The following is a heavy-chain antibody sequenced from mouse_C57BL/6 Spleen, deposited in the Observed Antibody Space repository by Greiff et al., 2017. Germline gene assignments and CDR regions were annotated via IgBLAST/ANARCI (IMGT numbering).Heavy chain of an antibody. CDR3: VRSGYYAMDY. Sequence: QVQLQQPGAELVMPGASVKLSCKASGYTFTSYWMHWVKQRPGQGLEWIGEIDPSDSYTNYNQKFKGKSTLTVDKSSSTAYMQLSSVTSEDSAVYCCVRSGYYAMDYWGQGTSVTVSS. J-gene: IGHJ4*01. CDR2: IDPSDSYT. V-gene: IGHV1-69*01. CDR1: GYTFTSYW.